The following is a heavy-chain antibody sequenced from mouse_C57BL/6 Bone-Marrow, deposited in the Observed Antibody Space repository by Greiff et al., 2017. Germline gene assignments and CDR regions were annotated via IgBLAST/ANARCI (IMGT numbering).Heavy chain of an antibody. CDR2: IWRGGST. CDR3: ARGISGGYYAMDY. J-gene: IGHJ4*01. V-gene: IGHV2-2*01. Sequence: QVQLQQSGPGLVQPSQSLSITCTVSGFSLTSYGVHWVRQSPGKGLEWLGVIWRGGSTDYNAAFISSLSISKDNPKSQVLFKMNSRQADDTARYYCARGISGGYYAMDYWGQGTSVTVSS. CDR1: GFSLTSYG.